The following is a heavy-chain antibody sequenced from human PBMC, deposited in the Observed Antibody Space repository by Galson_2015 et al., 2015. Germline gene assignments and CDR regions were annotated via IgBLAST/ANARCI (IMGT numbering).Heavy chain of an antibody. CDR3: ARGGYDFWSGYSPFHY. Sequence: ETLSLTCTVSGGPISSYYWSWIRQPPGKGLEWIGYIYYSGSTNYSPSLKSRVTISVDTSKNQFSLKLSSVTAADTAVYYCARGGYDFWSGYSPFHYWGQGTLVTVSS. V-gene: IGHV4-59*01. J-gene: IGHJ4*02. D-gene: IGHD3-3*01. CDR2: IYYSGST. CDR1: GGPISSYY.